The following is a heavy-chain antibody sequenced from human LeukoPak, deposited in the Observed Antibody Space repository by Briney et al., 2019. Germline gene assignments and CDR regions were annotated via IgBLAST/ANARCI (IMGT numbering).Heavy chain of an antibody. V-gene: IGHV4-39*07. D-gene: IGHD2-15*01. CDR2: IYYSGST. CDR3: AREDRYCSGGSCYS. J-gene: IGHJ4*02. CDR1: GGSISSSGYY. Sequence: PSETLSLTCTVSGGSISSSGYYWGWIRQPPGKGLEWIGSIYYSGSTYYNPSLKSRVIISVDTSKNQFSLELSSVTAADTAVYYCAREDRYCSGGSCYSWGQGTLVTVSS.